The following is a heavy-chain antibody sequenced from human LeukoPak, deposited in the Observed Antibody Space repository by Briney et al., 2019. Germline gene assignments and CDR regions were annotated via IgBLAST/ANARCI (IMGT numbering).Heavy chain of an antibody. J-gene: IGHJ3*02. V-gene: IGHV1-8*03. CDR1: GYTFTSYA. CDR2: MNPNSGNT. D-gene: IGHD4-23*01. CDR3: AIHYGGNSVRAWAHAFDI. Sequence: ASVKVSCKASGYTFTSYAMNWVRQAPGQGLVWMGWMNPNSGNTGYAQKFQGRVTITRNTSISTAYMELSSLRSEDTAVYYCAIHYGGNSVRAWAHAFDIWGQGTMVTVSS.